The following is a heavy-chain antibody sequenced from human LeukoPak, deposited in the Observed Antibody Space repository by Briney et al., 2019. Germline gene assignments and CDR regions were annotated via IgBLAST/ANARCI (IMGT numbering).Heavy chain of an antibody. CDR2: MNPGSGDT. CDR3: ARSRRGYYMDV. CDR1: GYTFSNFD. J-gene: IGHJ6*03. Sequence: ASVKVSCKASGYTFSNFDVNWVRQAPGQGLGWMSWMNPGSGDTGYERKFQDRLTMSSNTSITTASMELSSLTSEDTAVYYCARSRRGYYMDVWGKGTTVIVSS. V-gene: IGHV1-8*02.